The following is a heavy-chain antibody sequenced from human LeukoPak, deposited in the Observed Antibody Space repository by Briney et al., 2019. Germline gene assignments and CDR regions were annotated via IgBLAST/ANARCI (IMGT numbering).Heavy chain of an antibody. Sequence: GGSLRLSCAVSGFTVSSNYMSWVRQAPGKGLEWVSVIYSGGSTYYADSVKGRFTISRDNSKNTLYLQMNSLRAEDTAVYYCARDRHYDYVWEAWGQGTLVTVSS. CDR3: ARDRHYDYVWEA. CDR2: IYSGGST. V-gene: IGHV3-53*01. J-gene: IGHJ5*02. D-gene: IGHD3-16*01. CDR1: GFTVSSNY.